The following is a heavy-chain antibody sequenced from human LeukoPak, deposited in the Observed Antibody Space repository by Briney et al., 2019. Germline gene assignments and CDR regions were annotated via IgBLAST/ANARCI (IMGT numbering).Heavy chain of an antibody. Sequence: GGSLRLSCAASGFTFSTYSMNWVRQAPGKGLEWVSYISSSSTIYYADSVKGRFSISRDNAESSLYLQMNSLRAEDTAVYYCARCGGPGTADYWGQGTLVTVSS. CDR1: GFTFSTYS. V-gene: IGHV3-48*04. CDR2: ISSSSTI. CDR3: ARCGGPGTADY. D-gene: IGHD6-13*01. J-gene: IGHJ4*02.